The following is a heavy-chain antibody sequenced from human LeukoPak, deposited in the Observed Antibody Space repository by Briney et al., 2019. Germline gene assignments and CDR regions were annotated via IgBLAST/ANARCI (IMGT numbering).Heavy chain of an antibody. CDR2: IKQDGSEK. CDR1: GFTFSSYW. Sequence: GGSLRLSCAASGFTFSSYWMSWVRQAPGKGLEWVANIKQDGSEKYYVDSVKGRFTISRDNAKNSLYLQMNSLRAEDTAVYYCARGVKGRYYDFWSGYVRLAAFDIWGQGTMVTVSS. CDR3: ARGVKGRYYDFWSGYVRLAAFDI. J-gene: IGHJ3*02. V-gene: IGHV3-7*01. D-gene: IGHD3-3*01.